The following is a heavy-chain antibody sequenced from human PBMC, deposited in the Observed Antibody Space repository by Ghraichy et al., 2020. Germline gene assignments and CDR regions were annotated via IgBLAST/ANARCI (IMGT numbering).Heavy chain of an antibody. CDR1: GGTFSSYA. Sequence: SVKVSCKASGGTFSSYAISWVRQAPGQGLEWMGGIIPIFGTANYAQKFQGRVTITADESTSTAYMELSSLRSEDTAVYYCARDAPDTAMVNDHYYYYGMDVWGQGTTVTVSS. J-gene: IGHJ6*02. CDR2: IIPIFGTA. V-gene: IGHV1-69*13. D-gene: IGHD5-18*01. CDR3: ARDAPDTAMVNDHYYYYGMDV.